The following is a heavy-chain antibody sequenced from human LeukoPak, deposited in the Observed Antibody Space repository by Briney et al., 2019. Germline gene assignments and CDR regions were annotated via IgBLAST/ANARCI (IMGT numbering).Heavy chain of an antibody. D-gene: IGHD3-10*01. Sequence: PGGSVRLSCAASGFNVSNNYMNWVRQAPGKGLEWVSVIFSSGPTYYADSVKGRFTISRDTSKNALYLQMSSLRAEDTAVYYCAISGLGFGEFRGLDYWGQGTLVTVSS. CDR3: AISGLGFGEFRGLDY. J-gene: IGHJ4*02. CDR2: IFSSGPT. V-gene: IGHV3-53*01. CDR1: GFNVSNNY.